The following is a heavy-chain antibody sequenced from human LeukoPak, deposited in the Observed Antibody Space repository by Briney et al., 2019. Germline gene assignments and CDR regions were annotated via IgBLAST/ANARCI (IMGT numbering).Heavy chain of an antibody. J-gene: IGHJ4*02. CDR2: ISSSGSAI. Sequence: PGGSLRLSCAASGFPFSSYEMNWVRQAPGKGLEWVSYISSSGSAIFYADSVKGRFTISRDNAKNSLFLQMNSLRAEDTAFYYCASKGGFDDWGQGTLVTVSS. CDR1: GFPFSSYE. V-gene: IGHV3-48*03. CDR3: ASKGGFDD. D-gene: IGHD2-15*01.